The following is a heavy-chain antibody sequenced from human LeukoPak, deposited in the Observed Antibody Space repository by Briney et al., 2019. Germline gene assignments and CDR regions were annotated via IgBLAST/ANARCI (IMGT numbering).Heavy chain of an antibody. V-gene: IGHV3-23*01. CDR3: AKDCTSSSWYYYYYYMDV. D-gene: IGHD6-13*01. CDR2: ISGSGGST. Sequence: GGSLRLSCAASGFTFSSYAMSWVRQAPGKGLEWVSAISGSGGSTYYADSVKGRFTISRDNSKNTLYLQMNSLRAEDTAVYYCAKDCTSSSWYYYYYYMDVWGKGTTVTVSS. J-gene: IGHJ6*03. CDR1: GFTFSSYA.